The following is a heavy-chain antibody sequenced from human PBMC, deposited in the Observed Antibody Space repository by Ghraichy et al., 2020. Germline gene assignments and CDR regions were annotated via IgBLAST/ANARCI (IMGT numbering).Heavy chain of an antibody. J-gene: IGHJ4*02. Sequence: LRLSCAVSGGSISSGGYSWSWIRQPPGKGLEWIGYIYHSGSTYYNPSLKSRVTISVDRSKNQFSLKLSSVTAADTAVYYCARGGGYSGYVRYWGQGTLVTVSS. CDR3: ARGGGYSGYVRY. CDR1: GGSISSGGYS. D-gene: IGHD5-12*01. V-gene: IGHV4-30-2*01. CDR2: IYHSGST.